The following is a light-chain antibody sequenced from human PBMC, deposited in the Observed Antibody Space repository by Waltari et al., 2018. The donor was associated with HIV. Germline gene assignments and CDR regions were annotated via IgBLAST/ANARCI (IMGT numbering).Light chain of an antibody. V-gene: IGKV1-8*01. CDR3: QQYFDFPPT. CDR2: GAS. Sequence: AIRMTQSPMSLSASIGDKDTITCRASQDVSDALAWYQKRPGKAPRLLIFGASTLQSGVPSRFSGSRSGPDFTFTIGCLQSEDFATYYCQQYFDFPPTFGPGPKVDF. CDR1: QDVSDA. J-gene: IGKJ3*01.